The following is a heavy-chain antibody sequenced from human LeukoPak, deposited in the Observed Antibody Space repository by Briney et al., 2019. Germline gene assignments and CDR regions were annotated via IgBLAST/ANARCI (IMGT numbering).Heavy chain of an antibody. CDR1: GGSFSGYY. D-gene: IGHD3-10*01. V-gene: IGHV4-34*01. Sequence: SETLSLTCAVYGGSFSGYYWSWIRQPPGEGLEWIGEINHSGSTNYNPSLKSRVTISVDTSKNQFSLKLSSVTAADTAVYYCARDPGLLWFGELLPSNFDYWGQGTLVTVSS. J-gene: IGHJ4*02. CDR3: ARDPGLLWFGELLPSNFDY. CDR2: INHSGST.